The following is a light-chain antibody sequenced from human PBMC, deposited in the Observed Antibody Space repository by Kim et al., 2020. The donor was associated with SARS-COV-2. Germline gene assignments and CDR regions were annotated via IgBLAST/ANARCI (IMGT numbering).Light chain of an antibody. J-gene: IGLJ1*01. CDR2: GVT. Sequence: GQSITIVCTGTSDDIGRYNYVSWYQQRPGKAPKVVIYGVTSRPSGVSARFSGSKSGNTASLTISGLQPDDESDYYCCSYASRHSYVFGSGTKVTVL. V-gene: IGLV2-14*03. CDR3: CSYASRHSYV. CDR1: SDDIGRYNY.